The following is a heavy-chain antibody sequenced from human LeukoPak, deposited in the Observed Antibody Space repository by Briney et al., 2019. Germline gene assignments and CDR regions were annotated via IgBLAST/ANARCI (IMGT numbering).Heavy chain of an antibody. V-gene: IGHV4-61*02. Sequence: PWETLSLTCTVSGGSISSGSYYWSWIRQPAGKGLEWIGRIYTSGSTNYNPSLKSRVTISVDTSKNQFSLKLSSVTAADTAVYYCARRSYSYAFDIWGQGTMVTVSS. CDR2: IYTSGST. J-gene: IGHJ3*02. CDR3: ARRSYSYAFDI. D-gene: IGHD1-26*01. CDR1: GGSISSGSYY.